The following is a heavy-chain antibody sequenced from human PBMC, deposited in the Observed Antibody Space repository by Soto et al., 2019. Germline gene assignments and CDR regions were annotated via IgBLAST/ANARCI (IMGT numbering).Heavy chain of an antibody. J-gene: IGHJ6*02. Sequence: SETLSLTCAVYGGSFSGYYRYLIRQSRGKGLEWIGVINHSGGTNHDPSLQSRVTLSVNTSKNTFSLKMTSVSGADTGVYYCARGPTLSTWTSRANDGVGVWGQGIKVTVSS. CDR1: GGSFSGYY. CDR2: INHSGGT. D-gene: IGHD1-1*01. V-gene: IGHV4-34*01. CDR3: ARGPTLSTWTSRANDGVGV.